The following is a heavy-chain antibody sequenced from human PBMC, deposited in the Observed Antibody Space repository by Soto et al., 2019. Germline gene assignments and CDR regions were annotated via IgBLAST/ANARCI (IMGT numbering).Heavy chain of an antibody. V-gene: IGHV3-30*18. CDR3: AKDQTAAGNDSFDI. Sequence: QVQLVESGGGVVQPGRSLRLSCAASGFTFSSYGMHWVRQAPGKGLEWVAVISYDGSNKYYADSVKGRFTISRDNSKNALYLQMNSLGAEDTAVYYCAKDQTAAGNDSFDIWGQGTMVTVSS. CDR2: ISYDGSNK. J-gene: IGHJ3*02. D-gene: IGHD6-13*01. CDR1: GFTFSSYG.